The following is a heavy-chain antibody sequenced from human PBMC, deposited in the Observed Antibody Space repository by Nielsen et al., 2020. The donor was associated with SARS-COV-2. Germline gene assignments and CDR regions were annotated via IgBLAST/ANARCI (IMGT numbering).Heavy chain of an antibody. V-gene: IGHV3-30*18. D-gene: IGHD2/OR15-2a*01. J-gene: IGHJ4*02. CDR1: GFTFSSYG. Sequence: GGSLRLSCAASGFTFSSYGMHWVRQAPGKGLEWVAVISYDGSNKYYADSVKGRFTISRDNSKNTLYLQMNSLRAEDTAVYYCAKDFSPVGSYFDYWGQGTLVTVSS. CDR2: ISYDGSNK. CDR3: AKDFSPVGSYFDY.